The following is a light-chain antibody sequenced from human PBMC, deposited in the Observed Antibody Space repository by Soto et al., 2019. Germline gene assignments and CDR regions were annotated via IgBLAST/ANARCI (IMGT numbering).Light chain of an antibody. CDR1: QSVSGSY. J-gene: IGKJ4*01. CDR2: GAS. V-gene: IGKV3-20*01. Sequence: EIVSTQSPGGVSLSPGERATLSCRASQSVSGSYLAWYQQKPGQAPRLLIYGASTRATGIPDRFSGSGSGTDFTLTISRLEPEDVAVYYCQQYGSSSLTFGGGTKVEI. CDR3: QQYGSSSLT.